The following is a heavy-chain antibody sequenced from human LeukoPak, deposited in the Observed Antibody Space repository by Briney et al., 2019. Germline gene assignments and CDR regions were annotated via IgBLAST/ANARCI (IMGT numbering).Heavy chain of an antibody. D-gene: IGHD3-9*01. CDR3: ARGREGFYDVLTGYYTPYYFDY. V-gene: IGHV4-4*02. CDR2: IYHSGST. Sequence: SETLSLTCAVSGGSISSSNWWSWVRRPPGKGLEWIGEIYHSGSTNYNPSLKSRVTISVDKSKNQFSLKLSSVTAADTAVYYCARGREGFYDVLTGYYTPYYFDYWGQGTLVTVSS. CDR1: GGSISSSNW. J-gene: IGHJ4*02.